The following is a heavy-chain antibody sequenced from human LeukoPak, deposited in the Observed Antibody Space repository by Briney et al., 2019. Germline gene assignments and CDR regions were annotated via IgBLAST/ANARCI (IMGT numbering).Heavy chain of an antibody. V-gene: IGHV1-46*01. CDR3: VRDNSVGDIAWWFDP. CDR1: GYTFINNW. Sequence: ASVKVSCKASGYTFINNWMHWVRRAPGQGLEWIGLINPTGTGTLYAQKFQGRVTMTRDMSTSTDYMELSSLRSEDTAVYYCVRDNSVGDIAWWFDPWGQGTLVTVSS. J-gene: IGHJ5*02. D-gene: IGHD3-10*01. CDR2: INPTGTGT.